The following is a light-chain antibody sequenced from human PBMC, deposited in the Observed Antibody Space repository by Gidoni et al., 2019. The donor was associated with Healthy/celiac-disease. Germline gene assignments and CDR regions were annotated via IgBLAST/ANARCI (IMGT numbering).Light chain of an antibody. CDR3: SSYTSSSTVV. CDR1: SSDVCGYNY. Sequence: QSALTQPASVSGSPGQSITISCTGTSSDVCGYNYVSWYQQHPGKAPKLMIYDVSNRPSGDSNRSSGSKSGNTASLTISGLQAEDEADYYCSSYTSSSTVVFGGGTKLTVL. V-gene: IGLV2-14*01. J-gene: IGLJ2*01. CDR2: DVS.